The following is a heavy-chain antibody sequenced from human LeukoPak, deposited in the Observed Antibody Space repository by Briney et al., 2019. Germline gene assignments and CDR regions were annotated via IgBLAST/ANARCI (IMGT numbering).Heavy chain of an antibody. Sequence: GGSLRLSCAASGFTFSSYSMNWVRQAPGKGLEWVSYISSSSSTIYYADSVKGRFTISRDNAKNSLYLQMNSLRAEDTPVYYFSRDIVVVPAAPVYWGQGTLVTVSS. J-gene: IGHJ4*02. CDR2: ISSSSSTI. D-gene: IGHD2-2*01. V-gene: IGHV3-48*01. CDR3: SRDIVVVPAAPVY. CDR1: GFTFSSYS.